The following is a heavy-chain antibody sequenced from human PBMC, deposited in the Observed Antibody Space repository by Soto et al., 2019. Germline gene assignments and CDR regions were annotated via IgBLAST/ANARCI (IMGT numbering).Heavy chain of an antibody. J-gene: IGHJ4*02. V-gene: IGHV1-46*01. D-gene: IGHD1-1*01. CDR1: GYTFTNYY. CDR3: ARVFRDGTTPWDY. Sequence: QVHLVQSGAEVRKPGASVKVSCKASGYTFTNYYIHWVRQAPGQGLEWMGVINPSDGSTSYAQRFQGRLSMTRDTSTSTVYRELSSLRSEDTAVYYCARVFRDGTTPWDYGGQGTLVTVSS. CDR2: INPSDGST.